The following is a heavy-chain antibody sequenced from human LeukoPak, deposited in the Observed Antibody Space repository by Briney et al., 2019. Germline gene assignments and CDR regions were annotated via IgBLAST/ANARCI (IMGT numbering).Heavy chain of an antibody. CDR3: AKDVEVAITGHYFDL. Sequence: GGSLRLSCAVSGFTFSSYAMSWVRQAPGKGLEWVSAISGSGFSTHYADSVKCRFTISRANSKNTLYLQMNSLRGEDTAVYYCAKDVEVAITGHYFDLWGRGTLVTVSS. CDR2: ISGSGFST. V-gene: IGHV3-23*01. D-gene: IGHD3-22*01. J-gene: IGHJ2*01. CDR1: GFTFSSYA.